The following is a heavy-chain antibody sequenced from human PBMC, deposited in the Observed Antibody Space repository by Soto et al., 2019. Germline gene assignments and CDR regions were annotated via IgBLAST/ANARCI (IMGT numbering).Heavy chain of an antibody. J-gene: IGHJ4*02. CDR2: ISYEGRNK. V-gene: IGHV3-30*18. CDR3: AKGRDSTLLRWQYFDN. Sequence: GGSLRLSCAVSGFTFSLFGMHWVRQAPGKGLEWVAFISYEGRNKYYADSVKGRFTISRDNSKNTLSLQMDSLRPEDTAVYYCAKGRDSTLLRWQYFDNWGQGTQVTVSS. D-gene: IGHD4-17*01. CDR1: GFTFSLFG.